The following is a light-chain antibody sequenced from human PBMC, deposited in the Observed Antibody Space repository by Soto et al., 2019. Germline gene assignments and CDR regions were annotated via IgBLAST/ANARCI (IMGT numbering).Light chain of an antibody. Sequence: DIQMTQSPSSLSASVGDRVTITCRASQDIRNYLAWYQQKPGKIPELLIYAASTFHSGVPSRFSGSGYGTYFTLTITILQPEDVATYYCQEYDVVPLTFGGGTKVDIK. CDR1: QDIRNY. CDR3: QEYDVVPLT. V-gene: IGKV1-27*01. CDR2: AAS. J-gene: IGKJ4*01.